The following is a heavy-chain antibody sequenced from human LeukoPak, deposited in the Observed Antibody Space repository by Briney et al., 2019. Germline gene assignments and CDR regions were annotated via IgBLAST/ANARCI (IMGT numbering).Heavy chain of an antibody. V-gene: IGHV4-34*01. J-gene: IGHJ4*02. CDR3: ARDFYGSGSCDY. CDR1: GGSFSGYY. Sequence: SETLSLTCAVYGGSFSGYYWSWIRQPPGKGLEWIGEINHSGSTNYNPSLKSRVTISVDTSKNQFSLKLSSVTAADTAVYYCARDFYGSGSCDYWGQGTLVTVSS. CDR2: INHSGST. D-gene: IGHD3-10*01.